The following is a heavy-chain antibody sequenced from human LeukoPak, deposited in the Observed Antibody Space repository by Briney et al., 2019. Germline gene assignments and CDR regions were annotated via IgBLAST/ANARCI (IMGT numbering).Heavy chain of an antibody. CDR2: IYHSGST. J-gene: IGHJ6*03. CDR3: AREVYSGSWEDYYYYYYMDV. V-gene: IGHV4-4*02. D-gene: IGHD6-13*01. Sequence: NTSETLSLTCAVSGGSISSSNWWSWVRQPPGKGLEWIGEIYHSGSTNYNPSLKSRVTISVDTSKNQFSLKLSSVTAADTAVYYCAREVYSGSWEDYYYYYYMDVWGKGTTVTISS. CDR1: GGSISSSNW.